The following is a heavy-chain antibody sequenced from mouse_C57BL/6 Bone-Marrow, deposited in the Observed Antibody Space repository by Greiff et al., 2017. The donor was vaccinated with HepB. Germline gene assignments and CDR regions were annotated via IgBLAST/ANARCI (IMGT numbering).Heavy chain of an antibody. CDR1: GYTFTDYE. Sequence: QVHVKQSGAELVRPGASVTLSCKASGYTFTDYEMHWVKQTPVHGLEWIGAIDPETGGTAYNQKFKGKAILTADKSSSTAYMELRSLTSEDSAVDYCTRPIYYDGYWGQGTTLTVSS. CDR2: IDPETGGT. V-gene: IGHV1-15*01. CDR3: TRPIYYDGY. D-gene: IGHD2-4*01. J-gene: IGHJ2*01.